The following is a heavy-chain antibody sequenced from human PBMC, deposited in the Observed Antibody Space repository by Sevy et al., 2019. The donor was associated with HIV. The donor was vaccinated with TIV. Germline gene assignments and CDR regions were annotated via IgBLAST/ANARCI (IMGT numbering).Heavy chain of an antibody. D-gene: IGHD2-2*02. CDR3: AKEYCSSTSCYTKRGSDDAFDI. CDR2: ISGGGGNT. J-gene: IGHJ3*02. Sequence: GGSLRLSCAASGFTFSSYAMSWVRQAPGKGLEWVSAISGGGGNTYYADSLKGRFTISRDNSKNTLYLQMNRLRAEDTAVYYCAKEYCSSTSCYTKRGSDDAFDIWGQGTMVTVSS. CDR1: GFTFSSYA. V-gene: IGHV3-23*01.